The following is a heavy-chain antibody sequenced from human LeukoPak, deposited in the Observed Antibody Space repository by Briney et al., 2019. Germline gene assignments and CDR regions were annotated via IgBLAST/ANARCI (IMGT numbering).Heavy chain of an antibody. Sequence: MPSETLSLTCAVSGGSISSSNWGGWVRQPPGEGLEWIGEIYHSGSTNYNPSLKSRVTISVDKSKNQFSLKLSSVTAADTAVYYCARGVVPAAMRAYDAFDIWGQGTMVTVSS. V-gene: IGHV4-4*02. J-gene: IGHJ3*02. CDR2: IYHSGST. CDR3: ARGVVPAAMRAYDAFDI. D-gene: IGHD2-2*01. CDR1: GGSISSSNW.